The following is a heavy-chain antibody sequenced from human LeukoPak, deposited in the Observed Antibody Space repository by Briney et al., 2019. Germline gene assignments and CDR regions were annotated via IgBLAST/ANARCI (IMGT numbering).Heavy chain of an antibody. CDR3: ARDYGSPRGSSGRFDP. Sequence: ASVKVSCKASGYTFTSYYMHWVRQAPGQGLEWMGIINPGGGSTSYAQKFQGRVTMTRDMSTSTVYMELSSLRSEDTAVYYCARDYGSPRGSSGRFDPWGQGTLVTVSS. CDR1: GYTFTSYY. J-gene: IGHJ5*02. D-gene: IGHD3-22*01. CDR2: INPGGGST. V-gene: IGHV1-46*01.